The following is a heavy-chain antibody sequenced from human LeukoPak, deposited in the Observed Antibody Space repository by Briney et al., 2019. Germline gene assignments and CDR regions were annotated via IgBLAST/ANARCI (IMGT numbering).Heavy chain of an antibody. J-gene: IGHJ4*02. CDR2: IDYSGCT. D-gene: IGHD6-13*01. CDR1: GGSISSYY. CDR3: ARAVGIGSSWSFDY. V-gene: IGHV4-59*01. Sequence: SETLSLTCTVSGGSISSYYWSWIRQPPGKGLEWIGYIDYSGCTNYNPSLKSRVTISVDTSKNQFSLKLSSVTAADTAVYYCARAVGIGSSWSFDYWGQGTLVTVSS.